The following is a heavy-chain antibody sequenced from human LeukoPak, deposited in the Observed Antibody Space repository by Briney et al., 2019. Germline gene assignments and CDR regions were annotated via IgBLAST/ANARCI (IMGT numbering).Heavy chain of an antibody. V-gene: IGHV1-69*04. CDR3: AREYCSSTSCYRDNWFDP. Sequence: SVKLPCKASGHTFSSYTIRWVRQAPGQGLEWMGRIIPILGIANYGKKFQGRVKNSADKTTSTAYMALSSLRSEDTAVYYCAREYCSSTSCYRDNWFDPWGQGTLVTVSS. D-gene: IGHD2-2*01. J-gene: IGHJ5*02. CDR1: GHTFSSYT. CDR2: IIPILGIA.